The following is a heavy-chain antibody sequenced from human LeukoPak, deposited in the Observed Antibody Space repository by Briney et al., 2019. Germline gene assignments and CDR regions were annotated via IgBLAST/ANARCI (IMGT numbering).Heavy chain of an antibody. Sequence: PGGSPRLSCAASGFTFSSYGMHWVRQAPGKGLEWVAFIRYDGSNKYYADSVKGRFTISRDNSKNTLYLQMNSLRAEDTAVYYCAKDRCYSCYYYYYYMDVWGKGTTVTVSS. CDR1: GFTFSSYG. J-gene: IGHJ6*03. CDR2: IRYDGSNK. D-gene: IGHD2-15*01. V-gene: IGHV3-30*02. CDR3: AKDRCYSCYYYYYYMDV.